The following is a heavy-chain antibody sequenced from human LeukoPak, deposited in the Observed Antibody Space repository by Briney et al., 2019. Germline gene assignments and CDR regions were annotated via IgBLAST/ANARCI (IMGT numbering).Heavy chain of an antibody. V-gene: IGHV3-23*01. CDR3: AKDLSYGGNSEAFDI. CDR2: ISGSGGST. CDR1: GFTFSSYA. Sequence: GGSLRLSCAASGFTFSSYAMSWVRQAPGKGLEGVSAISGSGGSTYYADSVKGRFTISRDNSKNTLYLQMNSLRAEDTAVYYCAKDLSYGGNSEAFDIWGQGTMVTVSS. D-gene: IGHD4-17*01. J-gene: IGHJ3*02.